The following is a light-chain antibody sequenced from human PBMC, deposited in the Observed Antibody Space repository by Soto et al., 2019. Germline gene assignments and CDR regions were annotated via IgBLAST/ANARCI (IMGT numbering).Light chain of an antibody. CDR1: TGAVTSGHY. J-gene: IGLJ2*01. Sequence: QTVVTQEPSLTVSPGGTVTLTCGSSTGAVTSGHYPFWFQQKPGQAPRTLIYDTSNKHSWTPARFSGSLLGGKAALTLSGAQPEDEAEYSCLLSYSDSKVFGGGTQLTVL. V-gene: IGLV7-46*01. CDR2: DTS. CDR3: LLSYSDSKV.